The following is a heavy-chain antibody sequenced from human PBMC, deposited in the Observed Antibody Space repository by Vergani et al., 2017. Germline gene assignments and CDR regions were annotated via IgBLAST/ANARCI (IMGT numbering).Heavy chain of an antibody. CDR2: IYTSGST. CDR1: GGSISSYY. J-gene: IGHJ6*02. V-gene: IGHV4-4*07. Sequence: QVQLQESGPGLVKPSETLSLTCTVSGGSISSYYWSWIRQPAGKGLEWIGRIYTSGSTNYNPSLKSLVTMSVDTSKNQFSLKLSSVTAADTAVYYCARDSGSGSGGRTYYGMDVWGQGTTVTVSS. D-gene: IGHD2-15*01. CDR3: ARDSGSGSGGRTYYGMDV.